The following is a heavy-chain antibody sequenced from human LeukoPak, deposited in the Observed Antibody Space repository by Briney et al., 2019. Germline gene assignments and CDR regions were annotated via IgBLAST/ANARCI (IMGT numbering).Heavy chain of an antibody. CDR1: GYTFTTHD. CDR2: MSPNSGDT. CDR3: VRTPPNWGFDY. D-gene: IGHD7-27*01. J-gene: IGHJ4*02. Sequence: ASVKVSCKASGYTFTTHDINWVRQATGQGLEWLGWMSPNSGDTGYAQKFQGRVTMTSDSAISTAYMELSSLRSEDTAIYYCVRTPPNWGFDYWGQGTLVTVSS. V-gene: IGHV1-8*01.